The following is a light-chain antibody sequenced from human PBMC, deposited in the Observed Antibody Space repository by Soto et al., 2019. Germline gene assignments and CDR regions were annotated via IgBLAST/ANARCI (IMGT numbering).Light chain of an antibody. J-gene: IGKJ1*01. CDR2: AAS. CDR1: QSISSY. Sequence: DIQMTQSPSSLYASVGDRVTITCRASQSISSYLNWYQQKPGKAPKLLIYAASSLQSGVTSRFSGSGSGTDFTLTISSLQPEDFATYYCQQSYSTPRTVGQVTKVDIK. CDR3: QQSYSTPRT. V-gene: IGKV1-39*01.